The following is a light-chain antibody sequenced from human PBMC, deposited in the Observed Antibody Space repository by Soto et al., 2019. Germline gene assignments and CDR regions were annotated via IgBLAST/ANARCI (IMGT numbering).Light chain of an antibody. Sequence: QSVLTQTASLSGSPGQSITISGTGTSSDIGAYDYVSWFQQHPGKAPKLMISEVNNRPSGVSNRFSGSKSGNTAYLTISGLQVEDEAEYFCFSFTPTRNPVFGTGTKVTVL. CDR2: EVN. CDR3: FSFTPTRNPV. CDR1: SSDIGAYDY. V-gene: IGLV2-14*01. J-gene: IGLJ1*01.